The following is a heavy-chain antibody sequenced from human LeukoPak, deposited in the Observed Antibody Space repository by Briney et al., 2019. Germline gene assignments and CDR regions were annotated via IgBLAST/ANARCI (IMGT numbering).Heavy chain of an antibody. CDR3: TKVRLSNLYYYYGMDV. J-gene: IGHJ6*02. CDR2: ISSSGGTT. Sequence: GGSLRLSCAASGFTFSNYNMNWFRQAPGKGLEWLSAISSSGGTTCYADSVKGRFTISRDNSRNTLYLQMNSLRVADTAVYFCTKVRLSNLYYYYGMDVWGQGTTVTVSS. CDR1: GFTFSNYN. D-gene: IGHD2-21*02. V-gene: IGHV3-23*01.